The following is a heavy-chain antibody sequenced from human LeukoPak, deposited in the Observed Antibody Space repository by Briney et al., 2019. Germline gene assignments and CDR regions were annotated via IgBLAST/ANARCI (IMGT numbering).Heavy chain of an antibody. V-gene: IGHV4-34*01. CDR3: ARQARGADY. J-gene: IGHJ4*02. Sequence: SETLSLTCAVYGGSFSGYYWSWIRQPPGKGLEWIGEINHSGSTNYNPSLKSRVTISVDTSKNQFPLKLSSVTAADTAVYYCARQARGADYWGQGTLVTVSS. CDR2: INHSGST. CDR1: GGSFSGYY.